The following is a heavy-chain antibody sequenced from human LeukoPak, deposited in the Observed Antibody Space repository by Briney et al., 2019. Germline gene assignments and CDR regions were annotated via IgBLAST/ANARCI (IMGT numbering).Heavy chain of an antibody. CDR1: GGSISSGSYY. CDR3: ARDPSLLEQWTYFDY. CDR2: IYTSGST. D-gene: IGHD3-3*01. V-gene: IGHV4-61*02. Sequence: SETLSLTCTVSGGSISSGSYYWSWIRQPAGKGLEWIGRIYTSGSTNYNPSLRSRVTISVDTSKNQFSLKLSSVTAADTAVYYCARDPSLLEQWTYFDYRGEGALVSVSS. J-gene: IGHJ4*02.